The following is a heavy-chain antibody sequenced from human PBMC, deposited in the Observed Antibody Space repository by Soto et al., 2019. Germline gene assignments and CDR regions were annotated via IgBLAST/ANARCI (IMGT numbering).Heavy chain of an antibody. CDR1: GFTFSSYE. J-gene: IGHJ6*02. Sequence: EVQLVESGGGLEQPGGSLRLSCAASGFTFSSYEMNWVRQAPGKGLEWVSYISSSGITIYYADSVKGRFTISRDNAKNSLYLQMNSLRAEDTAVYYCARDGSITMLSYYYYYGMDVWGRGSTVTVSS. D-gene: IGHD3-3*01. CDR2: ISSSGITI. V-gene: IGHV3-48*03. CDR3: ARDGSITMLSYYYYYGMDV.